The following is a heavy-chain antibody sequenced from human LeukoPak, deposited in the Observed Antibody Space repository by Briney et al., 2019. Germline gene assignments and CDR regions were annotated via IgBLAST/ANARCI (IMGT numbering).Heavy chain of an antibody. CDR1: GFTFSSYA. J-gene: IGHJ4*02. V-gene: IGHV3-30*04. CDR2: ISYDGSNK. CDR3: ASDGYVDY. Sequence: PGRSLRLSCAASGFTFSSYAMHWVRQAPGKGLEWVAVISYDGSNKYYADSVKGRFTISRDNSMNTLYLQMNSLRAEDTAVYYCASDGYVDYWGQGTLVTVSS.